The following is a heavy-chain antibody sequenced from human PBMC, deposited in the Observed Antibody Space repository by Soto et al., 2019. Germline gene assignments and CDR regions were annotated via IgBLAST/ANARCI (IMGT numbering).Heavy chain of an antibody. V-gene: IGHV1-3*01. CDR2: INAASGNT. Sequence: ASVKGSCKASGYTFTNYVMYLVRQAPGQSLEWVGWINAASGNTKYSQKFQDRVTLTRDTSATTVFMEMSSLGLEDTAVYFCARGRASFHFDNRGQGTPVTV. CDR1: GYTFTNYV. D-gene: IGHD3-16*02. J-gene: IGHJ4*02. CDR3: ARGRASFHFDN.